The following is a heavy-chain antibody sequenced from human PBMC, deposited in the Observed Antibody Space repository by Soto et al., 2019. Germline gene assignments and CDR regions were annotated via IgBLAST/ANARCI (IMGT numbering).Heavy chain of an antibody. J-gene: IGHJ6*02. D-gene: IGHD6-19*01. CDR3: ARDREAGYNFYYGMDV. CDR2: IYTSASI. Sequence: SETLSLTCSVSGADINTYSWTWIRQPAGKGLEWIGRIYTSASINYNPSLRGRVTLSVDTSTNQVSLKLASVTAADTAVYYCARDREAGYNFYYGMDVWGQGTTVTVSS. CDR1: GADINTYS. V-gene: IGHV4-4*07.